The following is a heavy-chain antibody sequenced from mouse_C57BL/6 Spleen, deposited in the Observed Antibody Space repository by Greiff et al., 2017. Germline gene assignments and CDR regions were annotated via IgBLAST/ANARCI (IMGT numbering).Heavy chain of an antibody. Sequence: EVQLVESGGGLVQPGGSLSLSCAASGFTFTDYYMSWVRQPPGKALEWLGFIRNKANGYTTEYSASVKGRFTISRDNSQSILYLQMNALRAEDSATYYCARDYGSFDYWGQGTTLTVSS. D-gene: IGHD1-1*01. CDR3: ARDYGSFDY. J-gene: IGHJ2*01. CDR1: GFTFTDYY. V-gene: IGHV7-3*01. CDR2: IRNKANGYTT.